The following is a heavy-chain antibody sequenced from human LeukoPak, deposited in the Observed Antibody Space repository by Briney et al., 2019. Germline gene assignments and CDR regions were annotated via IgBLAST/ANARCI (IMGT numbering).Heavy chain of an antibody. CDR1: GFTFSSYG. Sequence: GGSLRLSCAASGFTFSSYGMHWVRQAPGKGLEWVAVISYDGSNKYYADSVKGRFTISRDNSKNTLYLQMNSLRAEDTAVYYCAKGGSIDDILTGYSPLDYYYYGMDVWGQGTTVTVSS. V-gene: IGHV3-30*18. CDR2: ISYDGSNK. CDR3: AKGGSIDDILTGYSPLDYYYYGMDV. J-gene: IGHJ6*02. D-gene: IGHD3-9*01.